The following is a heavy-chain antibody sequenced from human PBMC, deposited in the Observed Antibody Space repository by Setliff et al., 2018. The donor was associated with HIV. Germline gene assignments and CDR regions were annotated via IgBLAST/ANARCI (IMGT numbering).Heavy chain of an antibody. Sequence: LKISCQGSGYNFVDYSIAWVRQVPGKGLEWMGIIYPVDSETRYSPSFQGQVTISADKSISTAYLQWSSLKASDTAMYYCARQPHPSGYYYHMDAFDIWGQGTMVTVSS. D-gene: IGHD3-22*01. V-gene: IGHV5-51*01. CDR1: GYNFVDYS. CDR2: IYPVDSET. CDR3: ARQPHPSGYYYHMDAFDI. J-gene: IGHJ3*02.